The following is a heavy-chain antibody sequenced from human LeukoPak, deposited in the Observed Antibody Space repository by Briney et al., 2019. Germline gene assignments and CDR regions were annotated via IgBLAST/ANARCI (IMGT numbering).Heavy chain of an antibody. CDR3: ARGGLGYVWYFDL. CDR2: IYYSGST. CDR1: GGSVSSGTYY. J-gene: IGHJ2*01. V-gene: IGHV4-61*01. Sequence: SETLSLTCTVSGGSVSSGTYYWSWIRQPPGKGLEWIGYIYYSGSTNYNPSLKSRVTISVDTSKNQFSLKLSSVTAADTAVYYCARGGLGYVWYFDLWGRGTLVTVSS. D-gene: IGHD3-16*01.